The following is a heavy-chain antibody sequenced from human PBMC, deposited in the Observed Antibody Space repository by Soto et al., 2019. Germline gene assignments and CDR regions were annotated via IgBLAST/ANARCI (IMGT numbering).Heavy chain of an antibody. CDR2: IRSKANSYAT. CDR3: TRTGGSYFDY. V-gene: IGHV3-73*02. J-gene: IGHJ4*02. D-gene: IGHD1-26*01. Sequence: EVQLVESGGGLVQPGGSLKLSWAASGFTFSGSAMHWVRQASGKGLEWVGRIRSKANSYATAYAASVKGRFTISRDDSKNTAYLQMNSLKTEDTAVYYCTRTGGSYFDYWGQGTLVTVSS. CDR1: GFTFSGSA.